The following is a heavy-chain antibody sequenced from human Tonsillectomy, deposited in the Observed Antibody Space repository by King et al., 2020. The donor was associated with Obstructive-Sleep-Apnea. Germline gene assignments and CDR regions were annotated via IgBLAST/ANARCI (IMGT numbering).Heavy chain of an antibody. CDR3: ARRVRFGDALFDY. Sequence: VQLVESGGGLVKPGGSLRLSCAASGFTFSDYFMRWIRQAPGKGLERVSHISTSGTSIYYADSVKGRFTISRDTSKNSLYLQMNSLRPEDTAVYYCARRVRFGDALFDYWGQGTLVTVSS. D-gene: IGHD3-10*01. CDR1: GFTFSDYF. V-gene: IGHV3-11*01. J-gene: IGHJ4*02. CDR2: ISTSGTSI.